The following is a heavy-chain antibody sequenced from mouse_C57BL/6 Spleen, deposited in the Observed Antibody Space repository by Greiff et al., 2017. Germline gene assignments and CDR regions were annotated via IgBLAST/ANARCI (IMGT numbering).Heavy chain of an antibody. CDR1: GFTFSSYA. D-gene: IGHD2-1*01. J-gene: IGHJ4*01. CDR2: ISSGGDYI. V-gene: IGHV5-9-1*02. Sequence: DVMLVESGEGLVKPGGSLKLSCAASGFTFSSYAMSWVRQTPEKRLEWVAYISSGGDYIYYADTVKGRFTISRDNARNTLYLQMSSLKSEDTAMYYCTRDRDGNYVDAMDYWGQGTSVTVSS. CDR3: TRDRDGNYVDAMDY.